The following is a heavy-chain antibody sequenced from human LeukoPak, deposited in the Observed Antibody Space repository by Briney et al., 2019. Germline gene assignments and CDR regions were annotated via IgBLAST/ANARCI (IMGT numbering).Heavy chain of an antibody. CDR2: INSVGSWT. CDR1: GSYW. Sequence: GGSLRLSCAASGSYWIHWVRQAPGKGLVWVSHINSVGSWTSYADSVKGRFTISKDNAKNTVYLQMNNLRAEDTAVYYCVSFYETYWGRGTLVTVS. D-gene: IGHD2/OR15-2a*01. J-gene: IGHJ4*02. V-gene: IGHV3-74*01. CDR3: VSFYETY.